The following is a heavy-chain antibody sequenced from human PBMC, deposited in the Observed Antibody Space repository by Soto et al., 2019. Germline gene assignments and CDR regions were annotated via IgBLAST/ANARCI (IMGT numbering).Heavy chain of an antibody. Sequence: PGGSLRLSCESSGFTFISYWMHWVRQAPGKGLVWVSRINLDGVANYAGSVEGRFTISRDNAQSTLFLQMNNLRGEDTAHYYCVRGTSDWYGIDYW. D-gene: IGHD3-9*01. CDR1: GFTFISYW. V-gene: IGHV3-74*01. CDR2: INLDGVA. J-gene: IGHJ4*01. CDR3: VRGTSDWYGIDY.